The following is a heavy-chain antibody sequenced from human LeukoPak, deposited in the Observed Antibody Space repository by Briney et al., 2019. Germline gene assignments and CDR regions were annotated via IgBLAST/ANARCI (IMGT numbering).Heavy chain of an antibody. CDR2: IYSGGST. CDR3: ARDLGITTIVVDHPYGMDV. J-gene: IGHJ6*02. V-gene: IGHV3-66*01. CDR1: GFTVSSNY. Sequence: GGSLRLSCAASGFTVSSNYMSWVRQAPGKGLEWVSVIYSGGSTYYADSVKGRFTISRDNSKNTLYLQMNSLRAEDTAVYYCARDLGITTIVVDHPYGMDVWGQGTTVTVSS. D-gene: IGHD3-22*01.